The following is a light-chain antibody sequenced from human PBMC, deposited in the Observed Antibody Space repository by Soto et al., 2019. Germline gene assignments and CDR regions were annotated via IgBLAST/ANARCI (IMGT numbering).Light chain of an antibody. CDR2: DVS. V-gene: IGLV2-11*01. CDR3: SSYAGSYTLV. CDR1: SNDVGGYNF. J-gene: IGLJ2*01. Sequence: QSALTQPRSVSGCPGQSVTISCTGTSNDVGGYNFVSWDQQHPGKVPKLFIYDVSRRPSGLPDRFSGSKSGNTASLTISGLQAEDEADYYCSSYAGSYTLVFGGGTKVTVL.